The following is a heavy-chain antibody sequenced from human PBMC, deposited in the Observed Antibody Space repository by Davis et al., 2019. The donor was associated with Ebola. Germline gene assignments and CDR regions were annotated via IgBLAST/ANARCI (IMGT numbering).Heavy chain of an antibody. CDR1: AYSISSGYY. V-gene: IGHV4-38-2*02. J-gene: IGHJ2*01. CDR3: ARMPTVTADHWYFDL. Sequence: SETLSLTCTVSAYSISSGYYWGWIRQPPGKGLGWIGTIYHSGSTYYNPSLESRVTISLDTSKNQFSLKLSSVTAADTAAYYCARMPTVTADHWYFDLWGRGTLVAVSS. CDR2: IYHSGST. D-gene: IGHD4-17*01.